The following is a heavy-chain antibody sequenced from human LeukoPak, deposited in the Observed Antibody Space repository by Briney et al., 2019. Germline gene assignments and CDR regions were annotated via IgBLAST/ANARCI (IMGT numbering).Heavy chain of an antibody. J-gene: IGHJ3*01. CDR2: ISSSSSYI. V-gene: IGHV3-21*01. CDR3: ARAGCSGGSCYDS. D-gene: IGHD2-15*01. CDR1: GFTFSSYG. Sequence: GGSLRLSCAASGFTFSSYGMNWVRQAPGKGLEWVSSISSSSSYIYYADSVKGRFTISRDNAKNSLYLQMNSLRAEDTAVYYCARAGCSGGSCYDSWGQGTMVTVSS.